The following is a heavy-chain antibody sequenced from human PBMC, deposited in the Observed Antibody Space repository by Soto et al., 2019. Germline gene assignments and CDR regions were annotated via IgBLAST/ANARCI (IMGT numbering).Heavy chain of an antibody. CDR1: GGSISSYY. J-gene: IGHJ5*02. D-gene: IGHD3-22*01. CDR3: ARGFPRPFLMIGSQKVWLDP. V-gene: IGHV4-59*12. Sequence: PSETLSLTCTVSGGSISSYYWSWIRQPPGKGLEWIGYIYYSGSTNYNPSLKSRVTISVDTSKNQFSLKLSSVTAADTAVYYCARGFPRPFLMIGSQKVWLDPWGQGTLVTVS. CDR2: IYYSGST.